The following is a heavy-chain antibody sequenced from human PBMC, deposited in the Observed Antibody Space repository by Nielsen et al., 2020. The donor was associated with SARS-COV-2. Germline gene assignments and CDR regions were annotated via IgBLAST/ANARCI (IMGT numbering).Heavy chain of an antibody. CDR3: ARDDPRPLYSYGPPYYYYYYGMDV. D-gene: IGHD5-18*01. J-gene: IGHJ6*02. V-gene: IGHV3-66*01. CDR2: IYSGGST. CDR1: GFTVSSNY. Sequence: GESLKISCAASGFTVSSNYMSWVRQAPGKGLEWVSVIYSGGSTYYADSVKGRFTISRDNSKNTLYLQMNSLRAEGTAVYYCARDDPRPLYSYGPPYYYYYYGMDVWGQGTTVTVSS.